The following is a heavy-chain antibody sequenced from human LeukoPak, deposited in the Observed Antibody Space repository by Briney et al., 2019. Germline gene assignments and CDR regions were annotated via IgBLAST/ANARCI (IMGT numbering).Heavy chain of an antibody. CDR3: AKDRCSNGVGCYYYYMDV. Sequence: GGSLRLSCAASGFTFSSYSMNWVRQAPGKGLEWVSSISSSSSYIYYADSVKGRFSISRDSSKSILYPQMNSLRAEDTAVYYCAKDRCSNGVGCYYYYMDVWGKGTTVTISS. D-gene: IGHD2-8*01. J-gene: IGHJ6*03. CDR2: ISSSSSYI. V-gene: IGHV3-21*01. CDR1: GFTFSSYS.